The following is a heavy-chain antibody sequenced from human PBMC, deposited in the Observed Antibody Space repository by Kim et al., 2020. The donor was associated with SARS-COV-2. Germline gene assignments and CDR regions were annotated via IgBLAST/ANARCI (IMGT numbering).Heavy chain of an antibody. Sequence: GGSLRLSCAASGFTFSTYSMNWVRQAPGKGLEWVSPISNSSRYISSADSPNGRFSISSDNAKTSHSLQMHSQSLKTTDAYYYSRGPGAFHCGAGSYCGQG. CDR3: SRGPGAFHCGAGSY. CDR2: ISNSSRYI. V-gene: IGHV3-21*04. D-gene: IGHD2-21*01. J-gene: IGHJ4*02. CDR1: GFTFSTYS.